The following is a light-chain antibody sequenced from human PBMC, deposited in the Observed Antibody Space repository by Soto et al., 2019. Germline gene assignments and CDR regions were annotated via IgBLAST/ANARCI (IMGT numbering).Light chain of an antibody. CDR3: SSYTSSSPYG. CDR1: SSDVGGYNY. CDR2: EVS. Sequence: QSVLTQPASVSGSPGQSITISCTGNSSDVGGYNYVSWYQQHPGKAPKLMIYEVSNRPSGVSNRFSGSKSGNTASLTISGLQAEDEADYYCSSYTSSSPYGVGTGTKV. V-gene: IGLV2-14*01. J-gene: IGLJ1*01.